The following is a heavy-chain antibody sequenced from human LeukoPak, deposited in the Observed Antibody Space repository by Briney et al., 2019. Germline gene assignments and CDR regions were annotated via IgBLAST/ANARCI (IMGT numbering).Heavy chain of an antibody. Sequence: PSETLSLTCTVSGGSISSSSYYWGWIRQPPGKGLEWIGSIYYSGSTYYNPSLKSRVTISVDTSKNQFSLKLSSVTAADTAVYYCARHMASGSYQLNYWGQGTLVTVSS. CDR3: ARHMASGSYQLNY. CDR1: GGSISSSSYY. V-gene: IGHV4-39*01. CDR2: IYYSGST. D-gene: IGHD1-26*01. J-gene: IGHJ4*02.